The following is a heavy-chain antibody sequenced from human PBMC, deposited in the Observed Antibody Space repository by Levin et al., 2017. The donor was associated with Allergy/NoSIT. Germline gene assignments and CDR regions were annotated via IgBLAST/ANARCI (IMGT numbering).Heavy chain of an antibody. CDR3: TTEAPYYDILTGYYTGWFDP. CDR2: IKGKTDGGTT. V-gene: IGHV3-15*01. D-gene: IGHD3-9*01. CDR1: GFTFSNAW. Sequence: GGSLRLSCAGSGFTFSNAWMNWVRQAPGKGLEWIGRIKGKTDGGTTDYAAPVKGRFIFSRDDSKNTLYLQMNSLKTEDTAVYYCTTEAPYYDILTGYYTGWFDPWGQGTLVTVSA. J-gene: IGHJ5*02.